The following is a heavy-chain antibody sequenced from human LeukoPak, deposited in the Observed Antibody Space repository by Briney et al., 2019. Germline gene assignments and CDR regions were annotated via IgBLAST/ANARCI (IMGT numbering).Heavy chain of an antibody. D-gene: IGHD1-26*01. CDR1: GGTFSSYA. CDR3: AREPPLSEPHFDY. V-gene: IGHV1-69*04. Sequence: ASVKVSCKASGGTFSSYAISWVRQAPGQGLEWMGRIIPILGIANYAQKFQGRVTITADESTSTAYMELSSLRSEDTAVYYCAREPPLSEPHFDYWGQETLVTVSS. J-gene: IGHJ4*02. CDR2: IIPILGIA.